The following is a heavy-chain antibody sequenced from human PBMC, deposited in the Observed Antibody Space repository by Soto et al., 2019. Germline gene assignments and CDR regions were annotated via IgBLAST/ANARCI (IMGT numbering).Heavy chain of an antibody. Sequence: GASVKVSCKASGYTFTGYCMHWVRQAPGQGLEWMGWINPNSGGTNYAQKFQGWVTMTRDTSISTAYTELSRLRSDDTAVYYCARDGTAQTSPGKTPYGMDVWGQGTTVTVSS. CDR1: GYTFTGYC. CDR2: INPNSGGT. D-gene: IGHD6-13*01. V-gene: IGHV1-2*04. CDR3: ARDGTAQTSPGKTPYGMDV. J-gene: IGHJ6*02.